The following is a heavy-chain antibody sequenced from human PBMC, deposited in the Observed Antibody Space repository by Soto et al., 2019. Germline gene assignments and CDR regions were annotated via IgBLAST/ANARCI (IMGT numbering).Heavy chain of an antibody. Sequence: QVQLVQSGAEVKKPGASVRVSCQTSAYTFTNYAVSWVRQAPGQGLEWMRWISGDSGNTIYAQKFQGRVTMTTDTSTRKAYMELRSLRSDDTAVYYCATGLLGYCSGGSCYSDSWGQGTLVTVSS. CDR1: AYTFTNYA. CDR2: ISGDSGNT. V-gene: IGHV1-18*01. D-gene: IGHD2-15*01. CDR3: ATGLLGYCSGGSCYSDS. J-gene: IGHJ4*02.